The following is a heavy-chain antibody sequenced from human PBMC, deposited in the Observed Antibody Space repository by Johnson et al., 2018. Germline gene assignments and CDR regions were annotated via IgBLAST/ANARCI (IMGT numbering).Heavy chain of an antibody. V-gene: IGHV5-51*01. D-gene: IGHD3-22*01. J-gene: IGHJ3*02. CDR1: GYSFTSYW. CDR2: IYPGDSDT. CDR3: ARQSRRYYDTSAYYYVDAFDI. Sequence: EVQLVETGAEVKKPGESLKISCKGSGYSFTSYWIGWVRQMPGKGLEWMGIIYPGDSDTRYSPSFQGQVTISVDKSLSTAYLQWSSLKASDTAVYYCARQSRRYYDTSAYYYVDAFDIWGQGTMVTVSS.